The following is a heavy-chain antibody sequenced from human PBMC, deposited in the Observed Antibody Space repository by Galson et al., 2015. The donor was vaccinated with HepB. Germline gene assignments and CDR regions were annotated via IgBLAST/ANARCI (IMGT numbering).Heavy chain of an antibody. D-gene: IGHD5-24*01. CDR3: ARSENREMENWFGP. Sequence: LSLTCTVSGGSISSSSYHWGWIRQPPGKGLEWIGYIHYSGTTNYNPSLRSRITLSLDTSKNQFSLKLSSVTAADTAVYYCARSENREMENWFGPWGQGTLVTVSS. CDR2: IHYSGTT. J-gene: IGHJ5*02. V-gene: IGHV4-61*05. CDR1: GGSISSSSYH.